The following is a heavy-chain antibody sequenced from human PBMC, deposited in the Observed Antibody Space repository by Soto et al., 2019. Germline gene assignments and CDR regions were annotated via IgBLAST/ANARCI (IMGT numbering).Heavy chain of an antibody. D-gene: IGHD4-17*01. CDR2: IFPGDSDT. CDR1: GYSFASFW. J-gene: IGHJ5*02. Sequence: EVQLLQSGAEMREPGQSLKISCKGSGYSFASFWIAWVRQMPGKGLEWMAMIFPGDSDTTYNPSFEGQATLSADRSTSTAYLQWSSLRASDTAMYYCATLRGDPTFLDAWGQGTLVTVSS. CDR3: ATLRGDPTFLDA. V-gene: IGHV5-51*03.